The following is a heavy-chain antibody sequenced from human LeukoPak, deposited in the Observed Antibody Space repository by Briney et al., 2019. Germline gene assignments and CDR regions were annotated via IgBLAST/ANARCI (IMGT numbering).Heavy chain of an antibody. CDR1: GFTFSRFA. J-gene: IGHJ5*02. D-gene: IGHD3-3*01. CDR3: AKGPNYYDFWSGYST. CDR2: ISGSGGST. Sequence: PGGSLRLSCAASGFTFSRFAMSWVRQAPGKGLEWVSAISGSGGSTYYADSVKGRFTISRDNSKNTLYLQMNSLRAEDTAVYYCAKGPNYYDFWSGYSTWGQGTLVTVSS. V-gene: IGHV3-23*01.